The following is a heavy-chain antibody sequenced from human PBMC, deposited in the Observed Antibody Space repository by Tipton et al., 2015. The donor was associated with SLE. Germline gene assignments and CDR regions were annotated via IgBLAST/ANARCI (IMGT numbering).Heavy chain of an antibody. CDR2: IYTRGST. CDR3: ARHYNAGGTGRRAFDV. V-gene: IGHV4-61*02. Sequence: TLSLTCTVSGGSISSGSYYWSWIRQSAGEGLEWIGRIYTRGSTNYNLSPKSRVAISLDTSKNQISLRLPSVTAADTAVYYCARHYNAGGTGRRAFDVWGQGTLVTVSS. J-gene: IGHJ3*01. CDR1: GGSISSGSYY. D-gene: IGHD3-10*01.